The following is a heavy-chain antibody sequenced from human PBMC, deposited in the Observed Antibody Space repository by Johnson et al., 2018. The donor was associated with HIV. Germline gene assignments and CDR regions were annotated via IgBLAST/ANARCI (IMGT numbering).Heavy chain of an antibody. D-gene: IGHD4-17*01. J-gene: IGHJ3*02. CDR2: IKQDGSEK. CDR1: GFTFSNAW. CDR3: ANINTVTYRDAFDI. Sequence: VQLVESGGGLVKPGGSLRLSCAASGFTFSNAWMSWVRQAPGKGLEWVANIKQDGSEKYYVDSVKGRFTISRDNAKNSLYLQMNSLRAEDTAVYYCANINTVTYRDAFDIWGQGTMVTVSS. V-gene: IGHV3-7*03.